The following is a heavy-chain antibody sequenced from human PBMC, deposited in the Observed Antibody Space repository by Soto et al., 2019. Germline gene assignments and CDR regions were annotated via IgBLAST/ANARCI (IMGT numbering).Heavy chain of an antibody. CDR1: GGSISSYY. CDR3: ARGDSSSWYYGMDV. CDR2: IYYSGST. D-gene: IGHD6-13*01. V-gene: IGHV4-59*01. Sequence: SETLSLTCTVSGGSISSYYWNWIRQPPGKGLEWIGYIYYSGSTNYNPSLKSRVTISVDTSKNQFSLKLSSVTAADTAVYYCARGDSSSWYYGMDVWGQGTTVTVSS. J-gene: IGHJ6*02.